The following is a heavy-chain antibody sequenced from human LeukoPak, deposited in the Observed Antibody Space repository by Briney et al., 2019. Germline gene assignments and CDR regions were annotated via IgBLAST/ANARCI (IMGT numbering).Heavy chain of an antibody. CDR2: IKEDGSDK. D-gene: IGHD6-19*01. CDR1: GFTFSSYW. V-gene: IGHV3-7*01. CDR3: ARDRGVAGLFDY. J-gene: IGHJ4*02. Sequence: PGGSLRLSCAASGFTFSSYWMSWVRQSPGKGLEWVANIKEDGSDKNYVDSVKGRFTISRDNAKNSLYLQMNSLRAEDTAVYYCARDRGVAGLFDYWGQGILVTVSS.